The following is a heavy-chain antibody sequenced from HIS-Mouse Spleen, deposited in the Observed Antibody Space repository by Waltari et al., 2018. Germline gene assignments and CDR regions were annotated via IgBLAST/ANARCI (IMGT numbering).Heavy chain of an antibody. Sequence: QVQLQESGPGLVKPSETLSLTCTVSGGSISRYYWGWIRQPPGKGLEWIGYIYYSGSTNYNPSLKSRVTISVDTSKNQFSLKLSSVTAADTAVYYCARGGLLAATYYFDYWGQGTLVTVSS. CDR1: GGSISRYY. J-gene: IGHJ4*02. D-gene: IGHD2-15*01. CDR3: ARGGLLAATYYFDY. V-gene: IGHV4-59*08. CDR2: IYYSGST.